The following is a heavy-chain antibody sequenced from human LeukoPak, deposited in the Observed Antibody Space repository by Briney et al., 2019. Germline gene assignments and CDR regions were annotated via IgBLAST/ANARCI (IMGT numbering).Heavy chain of an antibody. V-gene: IGHV3-7*03. Sequence: GGSLRLSCAASGFTFSSYWMSWVRQAPGKGLEWVANVNKDGGEKYYVDSVKGRFTISRDNAKNSLYLQMNSLRADDTAVYYCVKDSPPRYSGSPPAYWGQGTLVTVSS. D-gene: IGHD1-26*01. CDR3: VKDSPPRYSGSPPAY. J-gene: IGHJ4*02. CDR1: GFTFSSYW. CDR2: VNKDGGEK.